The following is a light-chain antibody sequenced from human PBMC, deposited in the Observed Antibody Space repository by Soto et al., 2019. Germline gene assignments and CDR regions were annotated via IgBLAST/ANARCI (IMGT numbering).Light chain of an antibody. V-gene: IGKV3-15*01. J-gene: IGKJ4*01. CDR1: QSVSSN. CDR2: GAS. CDR3: QQRVNWPLT. Sequence: EIVMTQSPATLSVAPGERATLSCRASQSVSSNLAWYQQKPGQAPRLLIYGASTRATGIPARFSGSGSGTEFTLTISSLQSEDFAVYYCQQRVNWPLTFGGGTKVDI.